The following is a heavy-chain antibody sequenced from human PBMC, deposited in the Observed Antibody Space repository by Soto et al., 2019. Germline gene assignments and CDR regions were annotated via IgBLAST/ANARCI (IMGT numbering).Heavy chain of an antibody. D-gene: IGHD3-16*01. CDR2: IIPIFRTT. CDR1: GGTFNTYA. J-gene: IGHJ5*02. V-gene: IGHV1-69*01. CDR3: AIWDTLLYEGGEWLDP. Sequence: QVQLVQSGAEVKGVGSSVKVSCKPSGGTFNTYAFTWVRQAPGQGLEWMGGIIPIFRTTNYAQKFQGRVTVTSYEYTSTGYMELSTLRSEDTAVYYCAIWDTLLYEGGEWLDPWGQGALVTVSS.